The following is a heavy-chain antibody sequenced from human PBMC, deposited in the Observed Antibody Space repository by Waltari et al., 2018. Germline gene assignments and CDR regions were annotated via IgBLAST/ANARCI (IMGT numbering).Heavy chain of an antibody. D-gene: IGHD5-12*01. CDR2: IIPIFGTS. Sequence: QVQLVQSGAEVKQPGSSVKVSCKASGGTFSSYAISWVRQATGHGLDRMGGIIPIFGTSNYEQKFQGRVTITADESTSTTYMELSTRRSEDTAVYSCARRDGYNAQYYFDYWGQGTLVTVSS. CDR1: GGTFSSYA. CDR3: ARRDGYNAQYYFDY. J-gene: IGHJ4*02. V-gene: IGHV1-69*12.